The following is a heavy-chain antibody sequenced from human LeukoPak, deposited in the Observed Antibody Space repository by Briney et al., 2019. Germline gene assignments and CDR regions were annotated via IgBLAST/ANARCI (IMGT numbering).Heavy chain of an antibody. Sequence: GGSLRLSCAASGFTFSSYAMSWVRQAPGKGLEWVSAISGSGSSTFYTDSVKGRFTISRDNSKNTLYLQMNSLRAEDTAVYYCATGTMVRGVITDIDYWGQGTLVTVSS. CDR2: ISGSGSST. V-gene: IGHV3-23*01. J-gene: IGHJ4*02. CDR3: ATGTMVRGVITDIDY. CDR1: GFTFSSYA. D-gene: IGHD3-10*01.